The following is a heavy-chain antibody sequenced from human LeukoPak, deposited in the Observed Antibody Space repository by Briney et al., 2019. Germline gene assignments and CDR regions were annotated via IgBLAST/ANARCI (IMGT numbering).Heavy chain of an antibody. V-gene: IGHV4-34*01. CDR2: INHSGST. CDR1: GGSFSGYY. D-gene: IGHD3-10*01. J-gene: IGHJ4*02. Sequence: SETLSLTCAVYGGSFSGYYWSWIRQPPGKGLEWIGEINHSGSTNYNPSLKSRVTISVDTSKNQFSLKLSSVTAADTAVYYCARDVSITLIRGVTFDYWGQGALVTVSS. CDR3: ARDVSITLIRGVTFDY.